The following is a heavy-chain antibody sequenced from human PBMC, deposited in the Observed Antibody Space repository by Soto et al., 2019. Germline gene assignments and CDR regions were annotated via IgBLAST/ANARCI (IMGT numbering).Heavy chain of an antibody. Sequence: SVKVSCKASGYTFTSYAMHWVRQAPGQRLEWMGGIIPIFGTANYAQKFQGRVTITADKSTSTAYMELSSLRSEDTAVYYCARGWDQWLARFDYWGQGTLVTVSS. CDR2: IIPIFGTA. CDR1: GYTFTSYA. V-gene: IGHV1-69*06. J-gene: IGHJ4*02. CDR3: ARGWDQWLARFDY. D-gene: IGHD6-19*01.